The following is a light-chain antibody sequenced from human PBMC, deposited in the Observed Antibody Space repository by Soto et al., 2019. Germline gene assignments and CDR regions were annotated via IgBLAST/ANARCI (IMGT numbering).Light chain of an antibody. Sequence: DIQMTQSPSPLSASVGDRVTITCQASQVINDQLNWYQQKPGRAPKLLIYTASNLETGVPSRFSGSGSGTDFTLASSGLQPEDLATYYCQQYADFPHTFGQGTKLEIK. CDR2: TAS. CDR1: QVINDQ. V-gene: IGKV1-33*01. J-gene: IGKJ2*01. CDR3: QQYADFPHT.